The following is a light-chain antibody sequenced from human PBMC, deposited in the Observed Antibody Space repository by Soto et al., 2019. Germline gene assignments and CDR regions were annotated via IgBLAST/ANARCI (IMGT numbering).Light chain of an antibody. V-gene: IGKV3-15*01. CDR3: QHYSNWPRT. Sequence: EIVMTQSPAPLSVSPGERATLSCRASQRVSSNLAWYQQKPGQAPRLLIYGASTMAPAIPARFSGSGSGTEFTLTISSLQSEDFAVYYCQHYSNWPRTFGQGTKVEIK. J-gene: IGKJ1*01. CDR1: QRVSSN. CDR2: GAS.